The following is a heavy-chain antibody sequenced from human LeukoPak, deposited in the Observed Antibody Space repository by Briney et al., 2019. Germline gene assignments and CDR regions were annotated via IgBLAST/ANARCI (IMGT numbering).Heavy chain of an antibody. Sequence: GGSLRISCAASGFTSSSYAMHWVRQAPGKGLEYVSAISSNGGSTYYANSVKGRFTISRDNSKNTLYLQMGSLRAEDMAVYYCARDSQQDKTYYYDSSGYSNFDYWGQGTLVTVSS. J-gene: IGHJ4*02. D-gene: IGHD3-22*01. CDR2: ISSNGGST. CDR3: ARDSQQDKTYYYDSSGYSNFDY. CDR1: GFTSSSYA. V-gene: IGHV3-64*01.